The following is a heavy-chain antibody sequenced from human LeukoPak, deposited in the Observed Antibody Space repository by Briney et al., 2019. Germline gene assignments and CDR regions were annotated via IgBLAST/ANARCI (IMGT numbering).Heavy chain of an antibody. CDR2: ISSSSSII. D-gene: IGHD3-22*01. Sequence: GGSLKLSCAASGFTFTTYSMNWVRQAPGKGLQWISYISSSSSIIYYADSVKGRFTISRDNAKNSLYLQISSLRAEDTAVYYCARDGDGSGYFRVGGDYWGQGTLVTVSS. J-gene: IGHJ4*02. V-gene: IGHV3-48*01. CDR1: GFTFTTYS. CDR3: ARDGDGSGYFRVGGDY.